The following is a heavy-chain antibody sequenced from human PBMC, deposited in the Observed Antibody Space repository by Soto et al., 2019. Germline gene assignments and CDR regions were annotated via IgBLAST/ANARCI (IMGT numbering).Heavy chain of an antibody. D-gene: IGHD6-13*01. CDR1: GFTFSSYA. CDR3: AKGGIEQQLVRVDYYGMDV. V-gene: IGHV3-23*01. J-gene: IGHJ6*02. CDR2: ISGSGGST. Sequence: GGSLRLSCAASGFTFSSYAMSWVRQAPGKGLEWVSAISGSGGSTYYADSVKGRFTISRDNSKNTLYLQMNSLRAEDTAVYYCAKGGIEQQLVRVDYYGMDVWGQGTTVTVSS.